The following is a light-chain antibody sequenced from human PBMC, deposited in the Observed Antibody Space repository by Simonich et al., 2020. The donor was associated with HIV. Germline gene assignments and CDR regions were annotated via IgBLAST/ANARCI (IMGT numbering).Light chain of an antibody. Sequence: EIVLTQSPGALSLSPGERATLSCRVSQTISSRFLAWFQQKPGQAPRLLIYAASSRATGIPDRFSGSGSGTDFTLTISRLEPEDFAVYYCQQYNHWPPAFGQGTKVEIK. CDR3: QQYNHWPPA. J-gene: IGKJ1*01. V-gene: IGKV3-20*01. CDR1: QTISSRF. CDR2: AAS.